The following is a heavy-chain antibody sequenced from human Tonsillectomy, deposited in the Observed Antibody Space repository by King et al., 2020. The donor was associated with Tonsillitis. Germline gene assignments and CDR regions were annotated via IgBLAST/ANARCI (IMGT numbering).Heavy chain of an antibody. CDR2: ISYEGSNK. J-gene: IGHJ4*02. Sequence: VQLVESGGGVVQPGRSLRLSCAASGFTFSSYGMHWVRQAPGKGLEWVAVISYEGSNKYYADSVKGRFTISRDNSKNTLYLQMNSLRAEDTAVYYCAKDRYSSGWLDYWGQGTLVTVSS. CDR1: GFTFSSYG. D-gene: IGHD6-19*01. V-gene: IGHV3-30*18. CDR3: AKDRYSSGWLDY.